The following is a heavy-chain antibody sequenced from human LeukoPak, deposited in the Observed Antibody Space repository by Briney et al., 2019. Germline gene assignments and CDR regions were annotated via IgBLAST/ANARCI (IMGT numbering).Heavy chain of an antibody. D-gene: IGHD3-3*01. J-gene: IGHJ6*02. V-gene: IGHV3-30*03. CDR3: ARGTFGVVVSPAYYYYGMDV. CDR1: GFTFSHYG. Sequence: GGSLRLSCVASGFTFSHYGMHWVRQDPGKGLEWVAVVSYDGSNIYYADSVKGRFTISRDNSRNTLYLQMNSLRAEDTAVYYRARGTFGVVVSPAYYYYGMDVWGQGTTVTVSS. CDR2: VSYDGSNI.